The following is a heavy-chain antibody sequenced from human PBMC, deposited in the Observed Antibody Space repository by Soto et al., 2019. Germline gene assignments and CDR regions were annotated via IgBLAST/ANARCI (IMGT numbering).Heavy chain of an antibody. CDR1: GYTFTSYG. D-gene: IGHD3-22*01. CDR2: ISAYNGNT. J-gene: IGHJ4*02. V-gene: IGHV1-18*04. CDR3: ARDEDYYDSSGYGPY. Sequence: GSSVKVSCKASGYTFTSYGISWVRQAPGQGLEWMGWISAYNGNTNYAQKLQGRVTMTTDTSTSTAYMELRSLRSDDTAVYYCARDEDYYDSSGYGPYRGQGTLVTVSS.